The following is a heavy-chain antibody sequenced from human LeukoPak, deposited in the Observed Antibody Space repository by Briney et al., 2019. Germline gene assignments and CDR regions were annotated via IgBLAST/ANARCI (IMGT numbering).Heavy chain of an antibody. J-gene: IGHJ6*04. D-gene: IGHD3-10*01. CDR2: IGTAGDP. V-gene: IGHV3-13*05. Sequence: GGSLRLSCAASGFTFSSYDMHWVRQATGKGLEWVSAIGTAGDPYYPGSVKGRFTISRENAKNSLYLQMNSLRAGDTAVYYCARGTYYGSGSYYYDGLNYYGMDVWGKGTTVTVSS. CDR3: ARGTYYGSGSYYYDGLNYYGMDV. CDR1: GFTFSSYD.